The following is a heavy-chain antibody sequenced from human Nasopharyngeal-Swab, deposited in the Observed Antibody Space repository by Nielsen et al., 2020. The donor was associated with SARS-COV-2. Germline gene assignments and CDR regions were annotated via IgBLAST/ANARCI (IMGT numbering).Heavy chain of an antibody. CDR2: IIPIFGTA. Sequence: SVKVSCKASGGTFSSYAISWVRQAPGQGLEWMGGIIPIFGTANYAQKFQGRVTITADESTSTAYMELSSLRSEDTAVYYCPRDRYDILTGYYPPPYYGTDVWGQGTTVTVSS. V-gene: IGHV1-69*13. CDR3: PRDRYDILTGYYPPPYYGTDV. J-gene: IGHJ6*02. CDR1: GGTFSSYA. D-gene: IGHD3-9*01.